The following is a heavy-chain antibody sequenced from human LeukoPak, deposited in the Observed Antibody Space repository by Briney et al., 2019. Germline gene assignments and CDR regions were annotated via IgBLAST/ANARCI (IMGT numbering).Heavy chain of an antibody. V-gene: IGHV3-53*01. J-gene: IGHJ5*02. Sequence: GGSLRLSCAASGFTVSSNYMSWVRQAPGKGLEWVSVIYSGGSTYYVDSVKGRFTISRDNSKNTLYLQMNSLRAEDTAVYYCARGYTSSPNWFDPWGQGTLVTVSS. D-gene: IGHD6-13*01. CDR3: ARGYTSSPNWFDP. CDR1: GFTVSSNY. CDR2: IYSGGST.